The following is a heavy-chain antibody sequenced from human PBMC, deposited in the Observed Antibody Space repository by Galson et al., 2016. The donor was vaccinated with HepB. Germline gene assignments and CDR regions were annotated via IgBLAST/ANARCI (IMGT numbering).Heavy chain of an antibody. V-gene: IGHV3-43D*03. D-gene: IGHD3-9*01. CDR3: AKDRSLRYFDWSLDY. CDR1: GFTFDDYA. Sequence: SLRLSCAASGFTFDDYAMHWVRQAPGKGLEWVSLISWDGGSTYYADSVKGRFTISRDNSKNSLYLQMNSLRAEDTALYYCAKDRSLRYFDWSLDYWGQGTLVTVSS. CDR2: ISWDGGST. J-gene: IGHJ4*02.